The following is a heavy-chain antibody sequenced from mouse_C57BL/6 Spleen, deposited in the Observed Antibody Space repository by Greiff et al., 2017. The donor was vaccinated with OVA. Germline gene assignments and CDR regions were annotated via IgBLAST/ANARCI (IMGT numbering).Heavy chain of an antibody. D-gene: IGHD2-4*01. CDR2: IWSGGST. Sequence: QVQLQQSGPGLVQPSQSLSITCTVSGFSLTSYGVHWVRQSPGKGLEWLGVIWSGGSTDYNAAFISRLSISKDNSKSQVFFKMNSLQADDTAIYYCARRRDYDGGNYFDYWGQGTTLTVSS. CDR3: ARRRDYDGGNYFDY. J-gene: IGHJ2*01. V-gene: IGHV2-2*01. CDR1: GFSLTSYG.